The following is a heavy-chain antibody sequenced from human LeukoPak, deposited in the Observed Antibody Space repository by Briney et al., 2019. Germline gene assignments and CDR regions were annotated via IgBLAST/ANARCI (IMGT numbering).Heavy chain of an antibody. V-gene: IGHV5-51*01. J-gene: IGHJ6*03. Sequence: GESLKISCKGSGYSFTSYWIGWVRQMPGKGLEWMGIIYPGDSDTRYSPSFQGQVTISADKSISTAYLQWSSLKASDTAMYYCARRYSSSGSGGGLSYYYYMDVWGNGTTVTVSS. CDR2: IYPGDSDT. CDR1: GYSFTSYW. D-gene: IGHD3-16*01. CDR3: ARRYSSSGSGGGLSYYYYMDV.